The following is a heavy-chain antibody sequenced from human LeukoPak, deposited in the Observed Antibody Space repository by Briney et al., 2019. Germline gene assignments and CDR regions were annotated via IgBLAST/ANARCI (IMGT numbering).Heavy chain of an antibody. CDR2: IRYDGSNT. V-gene: IGHV3-30*02. CDR1: GFTFSSYG. J-gene: IGHJ4*02. Sequence: PGGSLRLSCAASGFTFSSYGMHWVRQAPGKGLEWVAFIRYDGSNTYYAASVKGRFTISRDNSKNTLYLQMNSLRAEDTAVYYCAKPLSSGYYYDYFDYWGQGTLVTVSS. CDR3: AKPLSSGYYYDYFDY. D-gene: IGHD3-22*01.